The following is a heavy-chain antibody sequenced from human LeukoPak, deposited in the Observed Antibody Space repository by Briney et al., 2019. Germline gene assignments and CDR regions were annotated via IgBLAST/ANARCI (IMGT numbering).Heavy chain of an antibody. CDR1: GSSISSSSYY. CDR3: ARQAAVDY. J-gene: IGHJ4*02. Sequence: PSEALSLTCTVSGSSISSSSYYWGWIRQPPGKGLEWIGSIYYSGSTYYNPSLKSRVTISVDTSKNQFSLKLSSVTAADTAVYYCARQAAVDYWGQGTLVTVSS. CDR2: IYYSGST. D-gene: IGHD6-25*01. V-gene: IGHV4-39*01.